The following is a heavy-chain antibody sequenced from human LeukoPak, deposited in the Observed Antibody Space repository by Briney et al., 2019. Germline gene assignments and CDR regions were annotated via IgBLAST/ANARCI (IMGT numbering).Heavy chain of an antibody. D-gene: IGHD3-16*01. CDR1: GFTLSTYW. V-gene: IGHV3-7*01. CDR2: INPDGSGK. J-gene: IGHJ4*02. CDR3: ASWGAGGNS. Sequence: GGSLRLSCEASGFTLSTYWMNWVRQVPGKGLDWLANINPDGSGKRYVDSVKGRFTIARDNADNSLSLQMNSLRAEDTAVYYCASWGAGGNSWGQGTLVTVSS.